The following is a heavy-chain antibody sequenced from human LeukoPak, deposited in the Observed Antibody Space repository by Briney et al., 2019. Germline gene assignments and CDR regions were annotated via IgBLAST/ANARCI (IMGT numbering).Heavy chain of an antibody. V-gene: IGHV3-30*02. CDR2: IRYDGINK. Sequence: GGSLKLSCAGSGFTFSTYGMHWVRQAPGKGLEWVAFIRYDGINKYYADSVKGRFTISRDNSKEMLYLQMDSLKDEDTAVYYCARVVAIFGVVRYWGQGTLVTVSS. D-gene: IGHD3-3*01. J-gene: IGHJ4*02. CDR3: ARVVAIFGVVRY. CDR1: GFTFSTYG.